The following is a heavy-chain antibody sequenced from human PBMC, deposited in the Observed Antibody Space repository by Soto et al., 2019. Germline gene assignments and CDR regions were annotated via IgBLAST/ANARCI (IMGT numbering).Heavy chain of an antibody. J-gene: IGHJ4*02. CDR3: ARSGLSRYSYDNVWFDY. CDR2: IWYDGSNK. CDR1: GFTFSSYG. V-gene: IGHV3-33*01. D-gene: IGHD5-18*01. Sequence: QVQLVESGGGVVQPGRSLRLSCAASGFTFSSYGMHWVRQAPGKGLEWVAVIWYDGSNKYYADSVKGRFTISRDNSKNTLYLQMNSLRAEDTAVYYCARSGLSRYSYDNVWFDYWGQGTLVTVSS.